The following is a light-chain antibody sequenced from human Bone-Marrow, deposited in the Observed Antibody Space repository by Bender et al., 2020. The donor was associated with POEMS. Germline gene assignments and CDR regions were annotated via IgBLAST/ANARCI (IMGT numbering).Light chain of an antibody. J-gene: IGLJ3*02. CDR1: SSNIGAGYD. CDR3: AAWDDSLNGHWV. Sequence: QSVLTQPPSVSGAPGQRVTISCTGRSSNIGAGYDVHWYQQLPGTAPKLLILGDSTRPSGVPDRFSGSKSGTSASLAISGLQSEDEAEYYCAAWDDSLNGHWVFGGGTKLSVL. V-gene: IGLV1-50*01. CDR2: GDS.